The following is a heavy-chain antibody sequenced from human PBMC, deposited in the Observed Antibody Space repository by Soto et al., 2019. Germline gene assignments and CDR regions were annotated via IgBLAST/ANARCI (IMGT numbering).Heavy chain of an antibody. CDR1: GYTFTSYD. Sequence: GASVKVSCKASGYTFTSYDINWVRQATGQGLEWMGWMNPNSGNTGYAQKFQGRVTMTRNTSISTAYMELSSLRSEDTAVYYCARSIWGSYYYYYMDVWGKGTTVTVSS. J-gene: IGHJ6*03. V-gene: IGHV1-8*01. CDR2: MNPNSGNT. CDR3: ARSIWGSYYYYYMDV. D-gene: IGHD3-16*01.